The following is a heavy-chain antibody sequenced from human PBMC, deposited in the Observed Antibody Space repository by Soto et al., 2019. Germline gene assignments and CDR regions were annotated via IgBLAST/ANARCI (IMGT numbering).Heavy chain of an antibody. V-gene: IGHV1-18*01. CDR1: GYTFIRYG. J-gene: IGHJ6*02. CDR2: ISPYNDQT. Sequence: QVQLVQSASEVMKPGASVKVSCKASGYTFIRYGITWVRQAPGQRLEWMGWISPYNDQTIYAQKLQGRVTMTADTSTRTVYMQLTSLKSDDTAVYYCARGGYYDNVCGKLSHYGLDVWGQGTSVTVSS. D-gene: IGHD3-16*01. CDR3: ARGGYYDNVCGKLSHYGLDV.